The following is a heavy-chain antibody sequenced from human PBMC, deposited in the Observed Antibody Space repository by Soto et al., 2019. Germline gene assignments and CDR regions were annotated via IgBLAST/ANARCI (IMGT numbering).Heavy chain of an antibody. CDR1: GGSFSGYY. J-gene: IGHJ2*01. CDR2: INDRGSS. V-gene: IGHV4-34*01. CDR3: ARESHDILTGPPWVWYFDL. Sequence: QVQLQQWGAGPLRPLETLSLTCGVSGGSFSGYYWAWIRQSPGKGLEWIGEINDRGSSNYNPSLKSRVSISVDTPKNHYSLKLRSVTAADTAVYYCARESHDILTGPPWVWYFDLWGRGTLVTVSS. D-gene: IGHD3-9*01.